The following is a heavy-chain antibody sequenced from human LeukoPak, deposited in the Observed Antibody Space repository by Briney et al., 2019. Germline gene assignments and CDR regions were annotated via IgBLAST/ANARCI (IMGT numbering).Heavy chain of an antibody. CDR3: ARDSSRGWPGVSDY. CDR2: ISSSSSTI. D-gene: IGHD6-19*01. J-gene: IGHJ4*02. V-gene: IGHV3-48*04. CDR1: GFTFSSYS. Sequence: GGSLRLSCAASGFTFSSYSMNWVRQAPGKGLEWVSYISSSSSTIYYADSVKGRFTISRDNAKNSLYLQMNSLRVEDTAVYYCARDSSRGWPGVSDYWGQGTLVTVSS.